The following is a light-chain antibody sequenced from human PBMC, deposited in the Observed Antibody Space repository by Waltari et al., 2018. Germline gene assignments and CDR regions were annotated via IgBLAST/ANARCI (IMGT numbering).Light chain of an antibody. J-gene: IGLJ2*01. Sequence: QSALTQPPSASGSPGQSVTISCTGTSSDVGTYNYVSWYQQHPDKAPKLMIYEVSKRPSGVPDRSAGSKSGNTASLTVSGLQADDEADYYCTSYAGSNNLLFGGGTKLTVL. CDR3: TSYAGSNNLL. V-gene: IGLV2-8*01. CDR2: EVS. CDR1: SSDVGTYNY.